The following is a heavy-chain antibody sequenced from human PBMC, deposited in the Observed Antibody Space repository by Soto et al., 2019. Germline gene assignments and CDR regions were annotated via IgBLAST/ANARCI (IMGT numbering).Heavy chain of an antibody. V-gene: IGHV3-23*01. CDR1: GFTLSNPA. J-gene: IGHJ6*02. CDR2: ISSRGDYT. CDR3: AKGTGVTGHDDSGGMDV. D-gene: IGHD3-10*01. Sequence: EVRLLESGGGFERPGGSLRSSCAASGFTLSNPALSWVRQAPGKGLEGFSSISSRGDYTYYADSVKGRFTISRDNSKNKVYVQMSSLRAEDTAVYYCAKGTGVTGHDDSGGMDVWGQGTTVTVSS.